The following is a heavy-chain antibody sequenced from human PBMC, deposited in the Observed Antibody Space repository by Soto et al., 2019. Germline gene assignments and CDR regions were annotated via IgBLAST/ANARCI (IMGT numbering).Heavy chain of an antibody. CDR3: ERASCSGSHKYIDP. D-gene: IGHD6-25*01. CDR2: IWYDGSKS. Sequence: GGSLRLSCVASGYTFNIYGMHWVRQAPGKGLEWVADIWYDGSKSYFRESVKGRFTISRDNSKNTLYLQMNSLRVEDTAVYYCERASCSGSHKYIDPWGQGTLVTVSS. V-gene: IGHV3-33*01. J-gene: IGHJ5*02. CDR1: GYTFNIYG.